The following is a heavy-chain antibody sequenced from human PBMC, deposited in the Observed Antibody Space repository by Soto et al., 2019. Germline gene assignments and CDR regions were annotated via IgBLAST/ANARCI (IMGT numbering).Heavy chain of an antibody. V-gene: IGHV1-46*01. CDR3: ARDRGIQFWRIDY. D-gene: IGHD4-4*01. CDR2: INPSGGST. CDR1: GYTFTSYY. J-gene: IGHJ4*02. Sequence: GASVKVSCKASGYTFTSYYMHWVRQAPGQGLEWMGIINPSGGSTSYAQKFQGRVTISMDTSKNQFSLNLTSVTAADTAVYFCARDRGIQFWRIDYWGQGTPVTVSS.